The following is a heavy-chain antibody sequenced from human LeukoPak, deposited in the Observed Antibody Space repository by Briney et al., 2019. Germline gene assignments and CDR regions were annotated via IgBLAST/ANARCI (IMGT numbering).Heavy chain of an antibody. CDR1: GGSISSYY. D-gene: IGHD2-15*01. CDR2: IYYSGST. Sequence: SETLSLTCTVSGGSISSYYWSWIRQPPGKGLEWNGYIYYSGSTNYNPSLKSRVTISVDTSKNQFSLKLSSVTAADTAVYYCARTYCRGGSCGYYYYMDVWGKGTTVTISS. V-gene: IGHV4-59*01. CDR3: ARTYCRGGSCGYYYYMDV. J-gene: IGHJ6*03.